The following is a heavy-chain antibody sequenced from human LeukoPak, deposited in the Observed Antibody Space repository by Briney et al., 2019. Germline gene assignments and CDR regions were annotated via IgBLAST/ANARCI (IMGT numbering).Heavy chain of an antibody. Sequence: SETLSLTCTVSGGSISSYYWSWIRQPPGKGLEWIGYIYYSGSTNYNPSLKSRVTISVDTSKNQFSLKLSSVTAADTAVYYCARERGTVTTHTLGPDAFDIWGQGTMVTVSS. J-gene: IGHJ3*02. D-gene: IGHD4-17*01. CDR3: ARERGTVTTHTLGPDAFDI. V-gene: IGHV4-59*01. CDR2: IYYSGST. CDR1: GGSISSYY.